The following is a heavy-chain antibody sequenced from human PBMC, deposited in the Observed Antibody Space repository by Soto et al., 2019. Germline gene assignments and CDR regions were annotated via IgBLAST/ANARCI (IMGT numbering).Heavy chain of an antibody. CDR1: GYTFTSCN. CDR3: ARASSGTYRLDY. CDR2: INPSGGGA. J-gene: IGHJ4*02. D-gene: IGHD1-26*01. Sequence: RASVKVSCKASGYTFTSCNIHWVRQAPGQGLEWMGVINPSGGGASYAQSFQGRVTLTRDTSTSTVYMELNSLRSEDTAVYYCARASSGTYRLDYWGQGTLVTVYS. V-gene: IGHV1-46*01.